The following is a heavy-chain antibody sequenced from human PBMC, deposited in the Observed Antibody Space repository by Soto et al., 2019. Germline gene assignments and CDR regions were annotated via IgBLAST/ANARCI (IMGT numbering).Heavy chain of an antibody. CDR3: ARAGLGSNYGYYYGMDV. D-gene: IGHD4-4*01. CDR2: MNPNSGNT. CDR1: GCTFTSYD. J-gene: IGHJ6*01. Sequence: ASVKCSFKAAGCTFTSYDINEVRQATGQVLEWMGWMNPNSGNTGYAQKFQGRVTMTRNTSISTAYMELRSLRSEDTALYYCARAGLGSNYGYYYGMDVWGQGTPVTVSS. V-gene: IGHV1-8*01.